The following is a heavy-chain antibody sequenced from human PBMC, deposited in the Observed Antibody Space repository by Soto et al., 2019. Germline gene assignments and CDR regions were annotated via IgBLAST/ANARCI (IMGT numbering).Heavy chain of an antibody. J-gene: IGHJ6*03. V-gene: IGHV3-33*01. D-gene: IGHD4-17*01. CDR3: ARHILRIYMDV. CDR1: GFTFSSYG. CDR2: IWYDGSNK. Sequence: GSLRLSCAASGFTFSSYGMHWVRQAPGKGLEWVAVIWYDGSNKYYADSVKGRFTISRDNSKNTLYLQMNSLRAEDTAVYYCARHILRIYMDVWGKGTTVTVSS.